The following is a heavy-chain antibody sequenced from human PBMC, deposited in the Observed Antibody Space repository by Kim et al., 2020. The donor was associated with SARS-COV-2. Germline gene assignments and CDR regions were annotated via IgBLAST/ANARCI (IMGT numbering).Heavy chain of an antibody. D-gene: IGHD5-18*01. J-gene: IGHJ4*02. Sequence: GRSLRLSCAASGFTFSSYAMHWVRQAPGKGLEWVAVISYDGSNKYYADSVKGRFTISRDNSKNTLYLQMNSLRAEDTAVYYCARAKTDTAMGHWGQGTLV. CDR1: GFTFSSYA. CDR2: ISYDGSNK. V-gene: IGHV3-30-3*01. CDR3: ARAKTDTAMGH.